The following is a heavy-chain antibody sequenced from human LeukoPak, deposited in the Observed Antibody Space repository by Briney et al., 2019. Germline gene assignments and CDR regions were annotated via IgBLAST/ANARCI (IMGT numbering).Heavy chain of an antibody. J-gene: IGHJ4*02. D-gene: IGHD3-9*01. CDR2: VSGGGGTT. V-gene: IGHV3-23*01. CDR1: GFTFSSYA. Sequence: GGSLRLSCAASGFTFSSYAMSWVRQAPGKGLEWVSTVSGGGGTTYYADSVKGRFTISRDNAKNSLYLQMNSLRAEDTAVYYCARGKPGDYDILTGYFHFDYWGQGTLVTVSS. CDR3: ARGKPGDYDILTGYFHFDY.